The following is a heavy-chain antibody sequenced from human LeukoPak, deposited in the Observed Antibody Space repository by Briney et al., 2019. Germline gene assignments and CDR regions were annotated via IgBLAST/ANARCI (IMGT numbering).Heavy chain of an antibody. CDR2: INHSGST. Sequence: SETLSLTRAVYGGSFSGYYWSWIRQPPGKGLEWIGEINHSGSTNYNPSLKSRVTISVDTSKNQFSLKLSSVTAADTAVYYCARIEGAHYDILTGYPDYWGQGTLVTVSS. CDR3: ARIEGAHYDILTGYPDY. CDR1: GGSFSGYY. D-gene: IGHD3-9*01. V-gene: IGHV4-34*01. J-gene: IGHJ4*02.